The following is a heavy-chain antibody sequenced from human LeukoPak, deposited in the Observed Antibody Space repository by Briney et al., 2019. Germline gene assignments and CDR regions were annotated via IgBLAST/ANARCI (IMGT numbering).Heavy chain of an antibody. V-gene: IGHV1-18*01. CDR1: GFTFKNYG. Sequence: GAPVKVSCQASGFTFKNYGISWGGQAPGQGLEWVGWISPYRGDTEYAQKIQGRVSMTTDTSTSTAYMELRSLRSDDTAVYYCARQVLIVGGRYGMDVWGQGTTVTVSS. J-gene: IGHJ6*02. CDR3: ARQVLIVGGRYGMDV. D-gene: IGHD3-22*01. CDR2: ISPYRGDT.